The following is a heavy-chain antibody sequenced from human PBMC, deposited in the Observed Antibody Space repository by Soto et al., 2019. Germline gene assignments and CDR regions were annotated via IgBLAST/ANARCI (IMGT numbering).Heavy chain of an antibody. V-gene: IGHV4-39*01. CDR2: FHYSGST. J-gene: IGHJ4*02. D-gene: IGHD3-16*01. CDR1: GGSISSRDSY. Sequence: SEALSLTCTVSGGSISSRDSYWGWIRQPPGKGLEWIGSFHYSGSTYYNPSLKSRVTISVDTSKNQLSLRVTSVTAADTAVYYCARGFGRSHFDYWGQGTLVTVSS. CDR3: ARGFGRSHFDY.